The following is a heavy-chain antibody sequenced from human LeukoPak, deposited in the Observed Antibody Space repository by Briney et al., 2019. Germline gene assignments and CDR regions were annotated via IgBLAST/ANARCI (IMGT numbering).Heavy chain of an antibody. CDR1: GFTFSDYS. J-gene: IGHJ5*02. V-gene: IGHV3-21*01. D-gene: IGHD1-1*01. CDR3: ARAKWVGTTDNWFDP. CDR2: ITSSSSYI. Sequence: PGGSLRLSCAASGFTFSDYSMNWVRQAPGRWLEWVSSITSSSSYIYYGDSVKGRFTISRDNAKNSLYLQMNSLRAEDTAVYYCARAKWVGTTDNWFDPWGQGTLVTVSS.